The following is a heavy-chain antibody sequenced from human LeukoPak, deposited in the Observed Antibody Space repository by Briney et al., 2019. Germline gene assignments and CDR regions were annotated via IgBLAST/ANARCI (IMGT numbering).Heavy chain of an antibody. D-gene: IGHD3-22*01. CDR2: IKQDGSEK. J-gene: IGHJ4*02. Sequence: GGSLRLSCAASGFTLSSYWMSWVRQAPGKGLEWVANIKQDGSEKYYVDSVKGRFTISRDNAKNSLYLQMNSLRAEDTAVYYCARDEGYYYDSSGYFSYWGQGTLVTVSS. V-gene: IGHV3-7*01. CDR3: ARDEGYYYDSSGYFSY. CDR1: GFTLSSYW.